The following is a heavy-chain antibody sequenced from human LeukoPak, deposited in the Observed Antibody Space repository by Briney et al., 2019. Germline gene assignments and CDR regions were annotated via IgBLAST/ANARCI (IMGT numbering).Heavy chain of an antibody. CDR1: GYTFTGYY. D-gene: IGHD2-2*01. Sequence: ASVKVSCKASGYTFTGYYMHWVRQAPGQGLEWMGWINPNSGGANYAQKFQGRVTMTRDTSISTAYMELSRLTSDDTAVYYCARSTRLVVPAAPGWFDPWGQGTLVTVSS. J-gene: IGHJ5*02. CDR2: INPNSGGA. CDR3: ARSTRLVVPAAPGWFDP. V-gene: IGHV1-2*02.